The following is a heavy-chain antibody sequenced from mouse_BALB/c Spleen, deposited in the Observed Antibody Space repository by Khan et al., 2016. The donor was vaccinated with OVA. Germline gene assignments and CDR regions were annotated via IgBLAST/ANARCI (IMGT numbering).Heavy chain of an antibody. V-gene: IGHV9-3-1*01. D-gene: IGHD2-1*01. J-gene: IGHJ3*01. Sequence: QIQLVQSGPELKKPGETVKISCKASGYAFTDYGMNWVKQAPGKGLKWMGWINTYTGESTYVDDFKGRLAISLETSASTAYLQVSNLKNEDPATYFCASSDGNYNFTYWGQGTLVTVSA. CDR3: ASSDGNYNFTY. CDR1: GYAFTDYG. CDR2: INTYTGES.